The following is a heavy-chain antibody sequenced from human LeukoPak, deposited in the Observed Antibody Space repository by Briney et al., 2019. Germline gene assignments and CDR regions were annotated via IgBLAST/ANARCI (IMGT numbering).Heavy chain of an antibody. CDR3: ARGPLSRDSSSWYRPYAEYFQH. D-gene: IGHD6-13*01. J-gene: IGHJ1*01. V-gene: IGHV1-46*01. Sequence: ASVKVSCKASGYTFTSYYMHWVRQAPGQGLEWMGIINPSGGSTSYAQKFQGRVTMTRDTSTSTVYMELSSLRSEDTAVYYCARGPLSRDSSSWYRPYAEYFQHWGQGTLVTVSS. CDR1: GYTFTSYY. CDR2: INPSGGST.